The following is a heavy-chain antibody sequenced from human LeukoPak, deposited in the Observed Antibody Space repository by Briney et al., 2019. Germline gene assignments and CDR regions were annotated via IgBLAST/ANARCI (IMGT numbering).Heavy chain of an antibody. Sequence: GGSLRLSCTASGFTFCDYAMSWVRQAPGKGLEWVGFIRSKAYGGTTEYAASVKGRFTISRDDSKSIAYLQMNSLKTEDTAVYYCTRDPPSHYDILTWGQGTLVTVSS. J-gene: IGHJ4*02. CDR3: TRDPPSHYDILT. CDR2: IRSKAYGGTT. V-gene: IGHV3-49*04. CDR1: GFTFCDYA. D-gene: IGHD3-9*01.